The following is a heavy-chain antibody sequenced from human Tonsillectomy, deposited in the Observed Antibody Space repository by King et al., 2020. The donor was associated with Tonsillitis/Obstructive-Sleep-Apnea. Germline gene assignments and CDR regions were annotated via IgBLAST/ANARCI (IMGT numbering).Heavy chain of an antibody. CDR2: IYDSGTT. CDR1: GGSITSSNYY. D-gene: IGHD3-22*01. V-gene: IGHV4-39*01. J-gene: IGHJ6*02. Sequence: QLQESGPGLVKPSETLSLTCTVSGGSITSSNYYWGWIRQPPGQGLEWIGSIYDSGTTYYNPSLKSRVTISVDTSKNQFSLRVRSVTAADTAVYYCARPHPDYYDSSDYSDYDMDVWGQGTTVTVSS. CDR3: ARPHPDYYDSSDYSDYDMDV.